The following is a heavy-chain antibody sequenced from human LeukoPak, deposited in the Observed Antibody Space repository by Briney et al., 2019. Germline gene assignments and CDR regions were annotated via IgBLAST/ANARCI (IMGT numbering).Heavy chain of an antibody. V-gene: IGHV2-5*02. D-gene: IGHD2-15*01. J-gene: IGHJ4*02. CDR2: IYWDDDK. CDR3: AHSHAPLTHIPILPPAPRGNYSDY. CDR1: GFSLTTTEVN. Sequence: SGPTLVNPTQTLTLTCTFSGFSLTTTEVNVGWIRQPPGMALEWLAVIYWDDDKRFNPSLRSRLTITKDTSKNQVVLTMTNMDPVDTATYYCAHSHAPLTHIPILPPAPRGNYSDYWGQGDLVTVSS.